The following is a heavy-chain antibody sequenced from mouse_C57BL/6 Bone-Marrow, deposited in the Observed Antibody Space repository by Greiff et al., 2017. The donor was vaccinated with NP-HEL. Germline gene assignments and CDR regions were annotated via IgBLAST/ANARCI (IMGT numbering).Heavy chain of an antibody. Sequence: VHLVESGPGLVQPSQSLSITCTVSGFSLTSYGVHWVRQSPGKGLEWLGVIWSGGSTDYNAAFISRLSISKDNSKSQVFFKMNSLQADDTAIYYCARNYYDYDGGGYYAMDYWGQGTSVTVSS. J-gene: IGHJ4*01. CDR3: ARNYYDYDGGGYYAMDY. D-gene: IGHD2-4*01. CDR1: GFSLTSYG. CDR2: IWSGGST. V-gene: IGHV2-2*01.